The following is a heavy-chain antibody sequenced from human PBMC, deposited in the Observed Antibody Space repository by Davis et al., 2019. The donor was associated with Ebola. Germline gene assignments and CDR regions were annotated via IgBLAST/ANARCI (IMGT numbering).Heavy chain of an antibody. Sequence: AASVKVSCKASGYTFTSYYMHWVRQAPGQGLEWMGIINPSGGSTSYAQKFQGRVTMTRDTSTSTVYMELSSLRSEDTAVYYCARYGRAAAGSFPGGMDVWGQGTTVTVSS. D-gene: IGHD6-13*01. J-gene: IGHJ6*02. CDR2: INPSGGST. CDR1: GYTFTSYY. CDR3: ARYGRAAAGSFPGGMDV. V-gene: IGHV1-46*01.